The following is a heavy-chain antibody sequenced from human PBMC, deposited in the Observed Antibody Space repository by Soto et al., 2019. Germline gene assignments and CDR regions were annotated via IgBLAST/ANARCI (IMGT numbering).Heavy chain of an antibody. V-gene: IGHV1-3*01. CDR1: GYPFTNYA. CDR2: INAGNGNT. J-gene: IGHJ6*03. D-gene: IGHD2-2*01. Sequence: QVQLVQSGAEVEKPGASVKVSCKASGYPFTNYAVHWVRQAPGQRLEWMGWINAGNGNTRYSQKCQGRVTITRDTSARTAYMDLSSLRSEDTAVYYCARGHLAVVPVSSWYYYMDVWGKGTTVTVSS. CDR3: ARGHLAVVPVSSWYYYMDV.